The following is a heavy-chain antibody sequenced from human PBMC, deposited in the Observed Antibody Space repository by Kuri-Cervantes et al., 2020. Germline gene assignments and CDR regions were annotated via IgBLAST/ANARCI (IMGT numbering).Heavy chain of an antibody. CDR2: ISWNSGSI. V-gene: IGHV3-9*01. CDR1: GFTFSSYG. CDR3: AKDKTYIPQAFDI. Sequence: GGSLRLSCAASGFTFSSYGMHWVRQAPGKGLEWVSGISWNSGSIGYADSVKGRFTISRDNAKNSLYLQMNSLRAEDTALYYCAKDKTYIPQAFDIWGQGTMVTVSS. J-gene: IGHJ3*02.